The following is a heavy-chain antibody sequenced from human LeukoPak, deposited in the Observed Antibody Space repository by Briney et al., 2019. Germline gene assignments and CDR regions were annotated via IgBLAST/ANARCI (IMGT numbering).Heavy chain of an antibody. J-gene: IGHJ4*02. CDR3: ARDGGGLGELFSLFFDY. D-gene: IGHD3-10*01. CDR2: IWYDGSNK. V-gene: IGHV3-33*08. CDR1: GFTFSSYG. Sequence: GGSLRLSCAASGFTFSSYGMHWVRQAPGKGLEWVAVIWYDGSNKYYADSVKGRFTISRDNSKNTLYLQMNSLRAEDTAVYYCARDGGGLGELFSLFFDYWGQGTLVTVSS.